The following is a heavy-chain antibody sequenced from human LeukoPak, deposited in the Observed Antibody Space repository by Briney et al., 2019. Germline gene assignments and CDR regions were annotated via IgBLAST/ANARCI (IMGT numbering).Heavy chain of an antibody. CDR3: ARAPPRGSYYRGYFDY. J-gene: IGHJ4*02. D-gene: IGHD3-10*01. Sequence: SETLSLTCTVSGGSISSYYWSWIRQPPGKGLEWIGYIYYSGSTNYNPSLKSRVTISVDTSKNQFSLKLSSVTAADTAVYYCARAPPRGSYYRGYFDYWGQGTLVTVSS. V-gene: IGHV4-59*01. CDR1: GGSISSYY. CDR2: IYYSGST.